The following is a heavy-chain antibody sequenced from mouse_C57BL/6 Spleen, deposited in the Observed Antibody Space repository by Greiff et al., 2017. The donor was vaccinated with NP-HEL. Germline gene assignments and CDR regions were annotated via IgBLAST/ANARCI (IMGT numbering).Heavy chain of an antibody. J-gene: IGHJ2*01. CDR2: INPNNGGT. Sequence: VQLQQSGPELVKPGASVKIPCKASGYTFTDYNMDWVKQSHGKSLEWIGDINPNNGGTIYNQKFKGKATLTVDKSSSTAYMELRSLTSEDTAVYYCARPYYYGSSGYYFDYWGQGTTLTVSS. CDR1: GYTFTDYN. CDR3: ARPYYYGSSGYYFDY. D-gene: IGHD1-1*01. V-gene: IGHV1-18*01.